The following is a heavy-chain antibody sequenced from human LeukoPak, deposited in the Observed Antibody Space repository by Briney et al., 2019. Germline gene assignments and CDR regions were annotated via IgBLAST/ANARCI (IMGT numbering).Heavy chain of an antibody. CDR2: IWYDGSDK. CDR3: ARSPNTYYYGSGSYFDY. Sequence: GGSLRLSCAASGFTFSSYGMHWVRQAPGKGLEWVAVIWYDGSDKYYADSVKGRFTISRDNSKNTLYLQMNSLRAEDTAVYYCARSPNTYYYGSGSYFDYWGQGTLVTVSS. J-gene: IGHJ4*02. CDR1: GFTFSSYG. D-gene: IGHD3-10*01. V-gene: IGHV3-33*01.